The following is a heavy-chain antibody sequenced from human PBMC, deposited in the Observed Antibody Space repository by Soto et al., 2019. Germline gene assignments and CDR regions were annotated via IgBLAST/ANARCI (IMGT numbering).Heavy chain of an antibody. J-gene: IGHJ6*02. V-gene: IGHV4-59*01. CDR2: IYYSGST. CDR1: GGSISSYY. Sequence: SETLSLTCTFSGGSISSYYWSWIRQPPGKGLEWIGYIYYSGSTNYNPSLKSRVTISVDTSKNQFSLKLSSVTAADTAVYYCARACSSTSCYSPTTRMEVWGQGTTVTVSS. CDR3: ARACSSTSCYSPTTRMEV. D-gene: IGHD2-2*01.